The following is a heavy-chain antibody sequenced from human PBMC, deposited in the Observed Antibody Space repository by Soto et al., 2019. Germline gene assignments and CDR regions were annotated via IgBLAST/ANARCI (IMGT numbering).Heavy chain of an antibody. D-gene: IGHD3-22*01. Sequence: GESLKISCKGSGYSFAGYWSTWVRQKPGKGLEWMGRIDPSDSQAYYSPSFRGHVTISVTKSITTVFLQWSSLRASDTAMYYCARQIYDSDTGPNFQYYFDSWGQGTPVTVSS. V-gene: IGHV5-10-1*01. CDR2: IDPSDSQA. CDR1: GYSFAGYW. CDR3: ARQIYDSDTGPNFQYYFDS. J-gene: IGHJ4*02.